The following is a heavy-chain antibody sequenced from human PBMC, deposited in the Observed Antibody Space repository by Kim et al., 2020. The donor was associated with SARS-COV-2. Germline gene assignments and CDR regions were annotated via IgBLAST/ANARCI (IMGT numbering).Heavy chain of an antibody. Sequence: GGSLRLSCAASGFTFSSYAMSWVRQAPGKGLEWVSAISGSGGSTYYADSVKGLFTISRDNSKNTPYLQMNSLRAEDTAVYYCAKDIGESGYYDSSGYYSAIDYWGQGTLVTVSS. J-gene: IGHJ4*02. CDR1: GFTFSSYA. CDR2: ISGSGGST. D-gene: IGHD3-22*01. CDR3: AKDIGESGYYDSSGYYSAIDY. V-gene: IGHV3-23*01.